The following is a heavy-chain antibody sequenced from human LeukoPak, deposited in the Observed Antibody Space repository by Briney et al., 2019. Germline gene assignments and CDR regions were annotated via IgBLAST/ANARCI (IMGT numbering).Heavy chain of an antibody. CDR1: GYSISSISRTYY. CDR2: IYYSGST. J-gene: IGHJ4*02. CDR3: ARGPSSGYDFLTGYYGTGQIDY. D-gene: IGHD3-9*01. V-gene: IGHV4-39*07. Sequence: SETLSLTCTVSGYSISSISRTYYWGWIRQPPGKGLEWIGSIYYSGSTYYNPSLKSRVTISVDTSKNQFSLKLSSVTAADTAVYYCARGPSSGYDFLTGYYGTGQIDYWGQGTLVTVSS.